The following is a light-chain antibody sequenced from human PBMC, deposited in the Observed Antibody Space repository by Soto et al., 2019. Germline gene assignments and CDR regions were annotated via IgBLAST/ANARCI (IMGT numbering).Light chain of an antibody. V-gene: IGLV2-14*01. J-gene: IGLJ2*01. CDR3: SSSTINNTVL. CDR2: EVN. Sequence: QSALTQPASVSGSPGQSITISCTGTSSDIGGYNFVSWYQHHPGKAPKLMIYEVNNRPSGVSSRFSGSKSGNTASLTISGLQAEDEADYYCSSSTINNTVLFGGGTKVTVL. CDR1: SSDIGGYNF.